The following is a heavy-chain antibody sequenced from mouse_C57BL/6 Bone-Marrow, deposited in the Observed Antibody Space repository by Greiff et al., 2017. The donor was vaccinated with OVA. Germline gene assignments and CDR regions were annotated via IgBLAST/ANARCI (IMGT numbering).Heavy chain of an antibody. CDR3: TTDDLYYFDY. CDR2: IDPEDGDT. CDR1: GFTFKDYY. J-gene: IGHJ2*01. Sequence: VQLQQSGAELVRPGASVKLSCTASGFTFKDYYMHWVKQRPEQGLEWVGRIDPEDGDTEYASTFHGKATMTVHTSSNTAYLQLSSLTSEDTDVYYCTTDDLYYFDYWGQGTTLTVSS. V-gene: IGHV14-1*01.